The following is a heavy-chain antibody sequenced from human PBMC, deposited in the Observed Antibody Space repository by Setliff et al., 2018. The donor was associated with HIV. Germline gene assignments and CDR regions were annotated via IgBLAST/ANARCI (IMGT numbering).Heavy chain of an antibody. CDR2: IYYNGNAY. V-gene: IGHV4-59*11. D-gene: IGHD3-10*01. CDR1: GGSISSHY. Sequence: SETLSLTCTVSGGSISSHYWSWIRQPPGKGLEWIGSIYYNGNAYYYNPSLKSRTTISLDTSKNQFSLKLSSVTAADTAVYYCARDPSPYYPGGFDYWGQGTLVTVSS. J-gene: IGHJ4*02. CDR3: ARDPSPYYPGGFDY.